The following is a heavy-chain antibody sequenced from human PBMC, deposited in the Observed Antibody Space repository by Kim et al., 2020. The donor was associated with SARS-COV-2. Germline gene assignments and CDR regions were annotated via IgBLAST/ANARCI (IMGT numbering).Heavy chain of an antibody. V-gene: IGHV3-33*01. CDR1: GFTFSSYG. J-gene: IGHJ6*02. CDR3: ARQYYDFWSGYSRPWYYYYGMDV. Sequence: GGSLRLSCAASGFTFSSYGMHWVRQAPGKGLEWVAVIWYDGSNKYYADSVKGRFTISRDNSKNTLYLQMNSLRAEDTAVYYCARQYYDFWSGYSRPWYYYYGMDVWGQGTTVTVSS. CDR2: IWYDGSNK. D-gene: IGHD3-3*01.